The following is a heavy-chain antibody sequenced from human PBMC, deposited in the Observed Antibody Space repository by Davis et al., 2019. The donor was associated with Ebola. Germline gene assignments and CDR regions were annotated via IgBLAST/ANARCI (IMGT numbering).Heavy chain of an antibody. CDR2: ISAGGTAP. V-gene: IGHV3-23*01. J-gene: IGHJ6*02. D-gene: IGHD2-21*01. CDR3: AKDLLWWSASDV. CDR1: EFTFSNYG. Sequence: GESLKISCVASEFTFSNYGMTWVRQAPGKGLEWVSSISAGGTAPYYADSVKGRFTISRDNSKNTLYLQMNSLRAEDTAVYYCAKDLLWWSASDVWGQGTTVTVSS.